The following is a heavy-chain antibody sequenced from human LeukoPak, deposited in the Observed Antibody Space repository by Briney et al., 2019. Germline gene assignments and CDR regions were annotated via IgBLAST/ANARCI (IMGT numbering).Heavy chain of an antibody. D-gene: IGHD3-3*01. Sequence: SQTLSLTCTVSGGSISSGSYYWSWIRQPAGKGLEWIGRIYTSGSTNYNPSLKSRVTISVDTAKNQFSLKLSSVTAADTAVYYCARGVVDFWSGYYTRGFDYWAQGTLVTVSS. CDR2: IYTSGST. CDR1: GGSISSGSYY. V-gene: IGHV4-61*02. J-gene: IGHJ4*02. CDR3: ARGVVDFWSGYYTRGFDY.